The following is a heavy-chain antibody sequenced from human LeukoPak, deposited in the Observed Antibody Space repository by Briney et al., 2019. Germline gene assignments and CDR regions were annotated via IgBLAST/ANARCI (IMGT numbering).Heavy chain of an antibody. CDR3: AELGITMIGGV. J-gene: IGHJ6*04. CDR1: GFTFSSYN. V-gene: IGHV3-21*01. Sequence: PGGSLRLSCAASGFTFSSYNMNWVRQAPGKGLEWVSSISSSSSHTYYADSLKGRFTISRDNAKNSLYLQMNSLRAEDTAVYYCAELGITMIGGVWGKGTTVTISS. CDR2: ISSSSSHT. D-gene: IGHD3-10*02.